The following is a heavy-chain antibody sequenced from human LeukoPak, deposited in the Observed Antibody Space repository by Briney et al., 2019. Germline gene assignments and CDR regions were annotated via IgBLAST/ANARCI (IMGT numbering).Heavy chain of an antibody. CDR2: IYWDDYK. Sequence: SGPTLVKPTQTLTLTCTFSGFSLNTRDVGVGWIRQPPREALEWLALIYWDDYKHYSPSLKSRVSITKDTSKNQVVLTMTNVDPVDTATYYCAHTYSGNYWHWGQGALVTVSS. CDR3: AHTYSGNYWH. CDR1: GFSLNTRDVG. J-gene: IGHJ4*02. D-gene: IGHD1-26*01. V-gene: IGHV2-5*02.